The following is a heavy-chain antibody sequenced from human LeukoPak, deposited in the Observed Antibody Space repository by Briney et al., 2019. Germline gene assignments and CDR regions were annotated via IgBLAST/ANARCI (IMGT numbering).Heavy chain of an antibody. J-gene: IGHJ3*02. CDR3: AGDRGDDYIPGGAFDI. CDR2: LYSGGIS. V-gene: IGHV3-53*01. CDR1: GFSVSRNY. Sequence: GGSLRLSCAVSGFSVSRNYMNWVRQVPGKGLEWVSVLYSGGISRYADSVKGRFTISRDNSKNILYLQMNSLRAEDTAVYFCAGDRGDDYIPGGAFDIWGQGTMVTASS. D-gene: IGHD3-16*01.